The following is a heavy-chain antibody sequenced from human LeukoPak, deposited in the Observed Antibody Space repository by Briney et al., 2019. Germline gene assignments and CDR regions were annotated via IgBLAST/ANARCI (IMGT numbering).Heavy chain of an antibody. Sequence: PSETLSLTCAVYGGSFSGYYWSWIRQPPGKGLEWIGEINHSGSTNYNPSLKSRVTISVDTSKNQFSLKLSSVTAADTAVYYCASYDFWSGYSSLWDAAGWFDPWGQGTLVTVSS. V-gene: IGHV4-34*01. CDR3: ASYDFWSGYSSLWDAAGWFDP. J-gene: IGHJ5*02. CDR1: GGSFSGYY. D-gene: IGHD3-3*01. CDR2: INHSGST.